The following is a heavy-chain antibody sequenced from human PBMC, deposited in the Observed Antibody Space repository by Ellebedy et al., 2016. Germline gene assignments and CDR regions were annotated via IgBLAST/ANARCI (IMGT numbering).Heavy chain of an antibody. CDR1: GGTFSSYA. D-gene: IGHD5-12*01. J-gene: IGHJ4*02. Sequence: ASVKVSCKASGGTFSSYAISWVRQAPGQGLEWMGGIIPIFGTANYAQKFQGRVTMTEDTSTDTAYMELSSLRSEDTAVYYCAPSTDIVAIGDYWGQGTLVTVSS. CDR2: IIPIFGTA. V-gene: IGHV1-69*06. CDR3: APSTDIVAIGDY.